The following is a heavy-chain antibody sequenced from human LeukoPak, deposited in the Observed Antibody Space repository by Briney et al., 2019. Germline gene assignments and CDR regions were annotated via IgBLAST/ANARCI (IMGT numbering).Heavy chain of an antibody. J-gene: IGHJ6*03. CDR1: GGTFSSYA. CDR2: INTNTGNP. CDR3: ARPAAVYYYYYYMDV. V-gene: IGHV7-4-1*02. Sequence: GASVKVSCKASGGTFSSYAISWVRQAPGQGLEWMGWINTNTGNPTYAQGFTGRFVFSLDTSVSTAYLQISSLKAEDTAVYYCARPAAVYYYYYYMDVWGKGTTVTVSS. D-gene: IGHD2-2*01.